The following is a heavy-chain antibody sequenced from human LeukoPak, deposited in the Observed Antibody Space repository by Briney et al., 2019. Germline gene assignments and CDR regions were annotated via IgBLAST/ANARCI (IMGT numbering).Heavy chain of an antibody. V-gene: IGHV4-59*12. CDR3: AGTARSSGVDY. CDR1: GGSISSYY. Sequence: SETLSLTCTVSGGSISSYYWSWIRQPPGKGLEWIGYIYYSGSTNYNPSLKSRVTISVDTSKNQFSLKLSSVTAADTAVYYCAGTARSSGVDYWGQGTLVAVSS. D-gene: IGHD2-15*01. CDR2: IYYSGST. J-gene: IGHJ4*02.